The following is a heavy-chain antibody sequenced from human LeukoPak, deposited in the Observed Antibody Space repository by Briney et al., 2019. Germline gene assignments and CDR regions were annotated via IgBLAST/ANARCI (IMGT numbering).Heavy chain of an antibody. V-gene: IGHV3-48*01. CDR2: ISSSSSTI. J-gene: IGHJ4*02. Sequence: GGSLRLSCAASGFTFSSYRMNWVRQAPGKGLEWVSYISSSSSTIYYADSVKGRFTISRDNSKNTLYLQMNSLRAEDTAVYYCAKGGRGDRYYYDSSGYLFDYWGQGTLVTVSS. CDR1: GFTFSSYR. D-gene: IGHD3-22*01. CDR3: AKGGRGDRYYYDSSGYLFDY.